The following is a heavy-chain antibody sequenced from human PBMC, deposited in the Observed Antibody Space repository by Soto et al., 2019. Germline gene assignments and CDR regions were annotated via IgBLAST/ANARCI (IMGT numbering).Heavy chain of an antibody. CDR2: IIPIFGTA. CDR3: ARDCSGGSCYPHYYSGTDV. D-gene: IGHD2-15*01. CDR1: VGGFSVDA. V-gene: IGHV1-69*01. Sequence: SLVKRAWKAAVGGFSVDASGWVLQTPGQGLEWMGGIIPIFGTANYAQTFQGRVTITADESTSTAYMELSSMRSEDTAVYYCARDCSGGSCYPHYYSGTDVRGKRTTVTVSP. J-gene: IGHJ6*01.